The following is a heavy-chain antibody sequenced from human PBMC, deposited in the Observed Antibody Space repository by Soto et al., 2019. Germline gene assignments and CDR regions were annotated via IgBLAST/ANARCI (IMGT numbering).Heavy chain of an antibody. CDR2: INAGNGNT. CDR3: ARSTVVVTALDY. V-gene: IGHV1-3*01. CDR1: GYTFTSYA. J-gene: IGHJ4*02. D-gene: IGHD2-21*02. Sequence: QVQLVQSGAEVKKPGASVKVSCKASGYTFTSYATHWVRQAPGQRLEWMGWINAGNGNTKYSQKFQGRVTITRDTSASTAYMELSSLRSEDTAVYYCARSTVVVTALDYWGQGTLVTVSS.